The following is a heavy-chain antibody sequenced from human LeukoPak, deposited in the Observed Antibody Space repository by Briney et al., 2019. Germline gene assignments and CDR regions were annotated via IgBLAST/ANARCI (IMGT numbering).Heavy chain of an antibody. CDR2: ISYDGSNK. J-gene: IGHJ6*02. CDR1: GFTLSDHN. CDR3: AKDTNYCSSTSCYYYYGMDV. D-gene: IGHD2-2*01. V-gene: IGHV3-30*18. Sequence: GGSLRLSCAASGFTLSDHNMDWVRQAPGKGLEWVAVISYDGSNKYYADSVKGRFTISRDNSKNTLYLQMNSLRAEDTAVYYCAKDTNYCSSTSCYYYYGMDVWGQGTTVTVSS.